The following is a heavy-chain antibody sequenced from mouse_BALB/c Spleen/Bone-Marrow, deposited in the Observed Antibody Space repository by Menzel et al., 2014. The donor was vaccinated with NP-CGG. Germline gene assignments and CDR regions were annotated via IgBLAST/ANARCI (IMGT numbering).Heavy chain of an antibody. J-gene: IGHJ3*01. CDR1: GFDFSRYW. CDR2: INPDSRTI. CDR3: SRLGYYGGFAY. V-gene: IGHV4-1*02. Sequence: EVQLVESGGGLVQPGGSLKVSCAASGFDFSRYWMSWVRQAPGKGLEWIGEINPDSRTINYTPSPKDKFIISRDNAKNTLYLQMSKVRSEDTALYYCSRLGYYGGFAYWGQGTLVTVSA. D-gene: IGHD2-3*01.